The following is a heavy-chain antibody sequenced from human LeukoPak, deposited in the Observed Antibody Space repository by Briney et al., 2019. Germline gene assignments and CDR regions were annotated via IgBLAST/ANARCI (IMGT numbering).Heavy chain of an antibody. CDR2: ISGSGGST. Sequence: GGSLRLSCAVSGFIFSNHAMTWVRQAPGKGLEWVSAISGSGGSTYYADSVKGRFTISRENSKNTLYLQMNSLRAEDTAVYYCAREEPRTYYFDYWGQGTLVAVSS. CDR1: GFIFSNHA. D-gene: IGHD1-14*01. V-gene: IGHV3-23*01. J-gene: IGHJ4*02. CDR3: AREEPRTYYFDY.